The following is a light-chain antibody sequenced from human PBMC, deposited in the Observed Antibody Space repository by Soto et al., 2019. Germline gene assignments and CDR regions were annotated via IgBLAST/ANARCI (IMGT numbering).Light chain of an antibody. CDR3: QSYDSSLSAVV. CDR2: GNN. J-gene: IGLJ2*01. CDR1: SSNIGAGYD. V-gene: IGLV1-40*01. Sequence: QPVLTQPPSVSGPPGQRVTISCTGSSSNIGAGYDVHWYQQLPGTAPKLLIYGNNNRPSGVPDRFSGSKSGTSASLAITGLQAEDEADYYCQSYDSSLSAVVFGGGTKLTVL.